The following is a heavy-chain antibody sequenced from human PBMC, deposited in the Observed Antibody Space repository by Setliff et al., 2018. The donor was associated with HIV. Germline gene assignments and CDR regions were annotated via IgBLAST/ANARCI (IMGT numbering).Heavy chain of an antibody. D-gene: IGHD2-15*01. CDR2: IYPGDSST. J-gene: IGHJ4*02. CDR1: GFTFPDHW. V-gene: IGHV5-51*01. CDR3: ARQAVDCSGGTCYSTSAFDY. Sequence: GESLKISCQTSGFTFPDHWIAWVRQLPGKGLEWMGIIYPGDSSTKYSPSFQGQVTISADKSVSTAYLQWSSLKASDTAMYYCARQAVDCSGGTCYSTSAFDYWGQGTLVTVSS.